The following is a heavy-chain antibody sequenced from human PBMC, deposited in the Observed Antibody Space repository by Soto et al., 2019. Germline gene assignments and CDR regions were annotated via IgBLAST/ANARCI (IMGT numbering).Heavy chain of an antibody. J-gene: IGHJ6*02. CDR2: IIPVFGTA. CDR3: ARGDATKIVVTTYYAMDV. V-gene: IGHV1-69*12. CDR1: GGSLSNYG. Sequence: QVQLVQSGAEVKKPGSSVKVSCKASGGSLSNYGISWVRQAPGQGLEWMGGIIPVFGTANYAQKFKGRVTITADESTNIVYMDVTSQRSEDTAVYYCARGDATKIVVTTYYAMDVWGQGTTVTVSS. D-gene: IGHD4-17*01.